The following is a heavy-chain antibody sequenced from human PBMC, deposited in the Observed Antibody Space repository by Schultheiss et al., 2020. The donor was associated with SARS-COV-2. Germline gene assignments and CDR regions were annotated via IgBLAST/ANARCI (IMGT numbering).Heavy chain of an antibody. J-gene: IGHJ4*02. CDR2: IYYSGST. CDR3: AKDISYSGSFGVGY. Sequence: SETLSLTCTVSGYSISSGYYWGWIRQPPGKGLEWIGYIYYSGSTNYNPSVKSRVTMSVDKSKNQFSLKLSSVTAADTALYYCAKDISYSGSFGVGYWGQGTLVTVSS. CDR1: GYSISSGYY. D-gene: IGHD1-26*01. V-gene: IGHV4-38-2*02.